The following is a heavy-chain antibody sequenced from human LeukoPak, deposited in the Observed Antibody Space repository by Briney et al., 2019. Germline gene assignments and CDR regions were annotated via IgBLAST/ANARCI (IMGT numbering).Heavy chain of an antibody. Sequence: GSLRLSCAASGFTFSDYWMHWVRQAPGKGLVWVSRIISDGSFTEYADSVKGRFTISRDNVENTLYLQMNSLTAEDTAVYYCVRVSSAVDYFDFWGQGALVTVSS. CDR2: IISDGSFT. V-gene: IGHV3-74*01. J-gene: IGHJ4*02. CDR1: GFTFSDYW. CDR3: VRVSSAVDYFDF. D-gene: IGHD5-18*01.